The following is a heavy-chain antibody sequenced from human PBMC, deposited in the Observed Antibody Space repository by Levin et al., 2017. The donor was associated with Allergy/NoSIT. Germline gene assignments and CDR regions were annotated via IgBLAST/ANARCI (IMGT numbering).Heavy chain of an antibody. CDR2: MNWSGGST. Sequence: LSLTCAASGFTFDEYGMSWVRQAPGKGLEWVSGMNWSGGSTGYGDSVKGRFTISRDNAKNSLYLQMNSLRAEDTALYHCARDLGYCSGGSCYSDYWGQGTLVTVSS. CDR3: ARDLGYCSGGSCYSDY. V-gene: IGHV3-20*01. J-gene: IGHJ4*02. D-gene: IGHD2-15*01. CDR1: GFTFDEYG.